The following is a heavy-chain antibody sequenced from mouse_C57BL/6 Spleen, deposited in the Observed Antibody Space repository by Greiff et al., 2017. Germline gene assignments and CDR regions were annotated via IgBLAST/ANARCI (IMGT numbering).Heavy chain of an antibody. D-gene: IGHD2-1*01. CDR1: GFNIKDDY. V-gene: IGHV14-4*01. CDR2: IDPENGDT. Sequence: VQLQQSGAELVRPGASVKLSCTASGFNIKDDYMHWVKQRPEQGLEWIGWIDPENGDTEYASKFQGKATITADTSSNTAYLQLSSLTSEDTAVYYCTTYGKRYFDVWGTGTTVTVSS. J-gene: IGHJ1*03. CDR3: TTYGKRYFDV.